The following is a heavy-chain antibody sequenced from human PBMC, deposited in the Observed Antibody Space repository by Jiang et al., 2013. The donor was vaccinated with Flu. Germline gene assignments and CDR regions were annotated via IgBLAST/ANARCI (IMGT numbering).Heavy chain of an antibody. CDR3: AAYYYDSRLY. V-gene: IGHV2-5*02. CDR2: THWDDDH. D-gene: IGHD3-22*01. J-gene: IGHJ4*02. Sequence: TLSGFSLSTDAVAVGWIRQPPGKALEWLAVTHWDDDHHYSPSLRNRLSITKDASDTQVVLTVTNMDPVDTATYYCAAYYYDSRLYWGQGTLVTVSS. CDR1: GFSLSTDAVA.